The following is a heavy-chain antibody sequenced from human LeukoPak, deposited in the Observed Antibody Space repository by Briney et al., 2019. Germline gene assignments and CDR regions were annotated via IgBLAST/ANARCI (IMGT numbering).Heavy chain of an antibody. J-gene: IGHJ4*02. CDR3: ARIIIMSYRYFDY. CDR1: GGSISGYY. D-gene: IGHD3-16*01. CDR2: IHYGGST. V-gene: IGHV4-59*01. Sequence: KPSETLSLTCTVSGGSISGYYWSWIRQPPGKGLEWIGYIHYGGSTNYNPSLKSRVAISVDTSKNQFSLKLSSVTAADTAVYYCARIIIMSYRYFDYWGQGTLVTVSS.